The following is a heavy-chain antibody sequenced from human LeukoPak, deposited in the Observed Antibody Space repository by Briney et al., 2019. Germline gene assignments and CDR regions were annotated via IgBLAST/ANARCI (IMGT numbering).Heavy chain of an antibody. CDR1: GFTFRNYG. CDR3: TKDASYARENDNSGFFID. V-gene: IGHV3-30*18. CDR2: ISDDGSNK. J-gene: IGHJ4*02. D-gene: IGHD3-22*01. Sequence: GGSLRLSCAASGFTFRNYGMHCVRQAPGKGLEWVAVISDDGSNKNYADSVRGRFTISRDNSNNTLYLQMNSLRAEDTAVYYCTKDASYARENDNSGFFIDWGQGTLVTVSS.